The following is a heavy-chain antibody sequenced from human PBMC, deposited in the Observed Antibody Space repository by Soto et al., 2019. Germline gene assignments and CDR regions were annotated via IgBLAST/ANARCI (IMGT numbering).Heavy chain of an antibody. V-gene: IGHV4-31*03. CDR1: GGSISSGVYY. CDR3: AREGTTVTTRYYYYMDV. D-gene: IGHD4-4*01. J-gene: IGHJ6*03. Sequence: SETLSLTCTVSGGSISSGVYYWSWIRQHPGKGLEWIGYIYYSGSTYYNPSLKSRVTISVDTSKNQFSLKLSSVTAADTAVYYCAREGTTVTTRYYYYMDVWGKGTTVTVSS. CDR2: IYYSGST.